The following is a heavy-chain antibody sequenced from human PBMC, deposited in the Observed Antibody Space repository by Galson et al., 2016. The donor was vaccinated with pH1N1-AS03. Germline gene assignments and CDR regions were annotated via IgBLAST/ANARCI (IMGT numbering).Heavy chain of an antibody. D-gene: IGHD6-19*01. CDR1: GFTFSTYW. V-gene: IGHV3-7*03. CDR2: INHDGGEK. J-gene: IGHJ4*02. Sequence: ASGFTFSTYWMMWVRQAPGKGLEWVANINHDGGEKYYVDSVKGRFTISRDNAKNSLFLQMDSLRAEDTAVYFCARMQWLLPQYYFNCWGQGTLVTVSS. CDR3: ARMQWLLPQYYFNC.